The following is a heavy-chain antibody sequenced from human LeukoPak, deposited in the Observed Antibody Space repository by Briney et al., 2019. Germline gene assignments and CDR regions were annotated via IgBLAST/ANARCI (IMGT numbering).Heavy chain of an antibody. D-gene: IGHD2-8*01. CDR1: GYSLSELS. CDR3: AAGGVYDLLDN. CDR2: FDPENGEA. J-gene: IGHJ4*02. Sequence: ASVKVSCKVSGYSLSELSMHWVRQAPGKGLEWMGGFDPENGEAVYAQKFQGRVTMTENTSTDTSYMELNSLKSEDTAVYYCAAGGVYDLLDNWGQGTLVTVSS. V-gene: IGHV1-24*01.